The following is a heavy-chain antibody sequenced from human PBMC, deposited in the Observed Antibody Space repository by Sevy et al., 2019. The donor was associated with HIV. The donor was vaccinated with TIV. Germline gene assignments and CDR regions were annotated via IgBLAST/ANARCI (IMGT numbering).Heavy chain of an antibody. V-gene: IGHV3-66*02. D-gene: IGHD1-26*01. J-gene: IGHJ4*02. Sequence: GGSLRLSCAASGFTVSSNYMSWVRQAPGKGLEWVSVIYSGGSTYYADSVKGRLTISRDNSKNTLYLQMNTLRAADTAVYYCARMVGASGPFDYWGQGTLVTVSS. CDR2: IYSGGST. CDR3: ARMVGASGPFDY. CDR1: GFTVSSNY.